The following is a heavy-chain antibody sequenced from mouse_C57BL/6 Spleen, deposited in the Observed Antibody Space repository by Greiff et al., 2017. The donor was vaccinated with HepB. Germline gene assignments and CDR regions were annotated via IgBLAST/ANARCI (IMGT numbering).Heavy chain of an antibody. CDR1: GFTFSSYA. D-gene: IGHD2-12*01. CDR3: TRLRGDYYAMDY. Sequence: EVKLMESGEGLVKPGGSLKLSCAASGFTFSSYAMSWVRQTPEKRLEWVAYISSGGDYIYYADTVKGRFTISRDNARNTLYLQMSSLKSEDTAMYYCTRLRGDYYAMDYWGQGTSVTVSS. CDR2: ISSGGDYI. J-gene: IGHJ4*01. V-gene: IGHV5-9-1*02.